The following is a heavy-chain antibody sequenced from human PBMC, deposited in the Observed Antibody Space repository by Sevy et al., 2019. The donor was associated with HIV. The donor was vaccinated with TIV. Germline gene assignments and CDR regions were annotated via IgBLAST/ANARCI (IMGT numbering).Heavy chain of an antibody. J-gene: IGHJ6*02. Sequence: GGSLRPSCAASGFPFSSYAMHWVRQAPGKGLEWVAVISYDGSNKYYADSVKGRFTISRDNSKNTLYLQMNSLRAEDTAVYYCARVLHSPYYYYGMDVWGQGTTVTVSS. CDR2: ISYDGSNK. CDR1: GFPFSSYA. V-gene: IGHV3-30-3*01. D-gene: IGHD2-21*01. CDR3: ARVLHSPYYYYGMDV.